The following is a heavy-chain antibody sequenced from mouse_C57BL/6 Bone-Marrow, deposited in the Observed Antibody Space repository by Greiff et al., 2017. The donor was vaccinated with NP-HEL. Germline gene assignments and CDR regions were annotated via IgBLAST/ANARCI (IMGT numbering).Heavy chain of an antibody. D-gene: IGHD1-1*02. CDR2: IYYSGTI. V-gene: IGHV3-5*01. Sequence: EVKLMESGPGLVKPSPTVFLTCTVTGISITTGNYRWSWIRQFPGNKLEWIGYIYYSGTITYNPSLTNRTTIPRNTPKTQFFLAMNLLTADATATSFCAREVVYYFYFDFWCRGPTPTVSS. J-gene: IGHJ2*01. CDR1: GISITTGNYR. CDR3: AREVVYYFYFDF.